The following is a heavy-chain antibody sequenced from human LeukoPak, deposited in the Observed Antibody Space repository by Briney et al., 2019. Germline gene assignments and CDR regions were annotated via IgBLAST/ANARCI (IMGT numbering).Heavy chain of an antibody. V-gene: IGHV4-59*01. CDR1: GGPISSYY. J-gene: IGHJ5*02. CDR2: IYYSGST. CDR3: ARESAWFDP. Sequence: SETLSLTCTVSGGPISSYYWSWIRQPPGKGPEWIGYIYYSGSTNYNPSLKSRVTISVDTSKNQFSLKLSSVTAADTAVYYCARESAWFDPWGQGTLVTVSS.